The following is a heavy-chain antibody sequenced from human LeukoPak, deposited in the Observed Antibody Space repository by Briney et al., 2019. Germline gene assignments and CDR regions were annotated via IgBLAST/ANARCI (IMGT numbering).Heavy chain of an antibody. CDR1: GFTFSSYG. V-gene: IGHV3-33*01. D-gene: IGHD3-10*01. Sequence: GRSLRLSCAASGFTFSSYGMHWVRQAPGTGLEWAAVIWYDGSNKYYADSVKGRFTISRDNSKNTLYLQMNSLRAEDTAVYYCASYGSGSYLSGGRFYYYYGMDVWGQGTTVTVSS. J-gene: IGHJ6*02. CDR2: IWYDGSNK. CDR3: ASYGSGSYLSGGRFYYYYGMDV.